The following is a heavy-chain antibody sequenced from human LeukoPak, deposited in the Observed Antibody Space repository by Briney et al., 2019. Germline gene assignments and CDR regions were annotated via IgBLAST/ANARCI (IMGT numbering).Heavy chain of an antibody. CDR3: STYYYDSSGYYSFDY. Sequence: SVKVSCKASGGTFSSYAISWERQAPGQGLEWMGGIIPIFGTANYAQKFQGRVTITADESTSTAYMELSSLRSEDTAVYYCSTYYYDSSGYYSFDYWGQGTLVTVSS. V-gene: IGHV1-69*13. J-gene: IGHJ4*02. D-gene: IGHD3-22*01. CDR2: IIPIFGTA. CDR1: GGTFSSYA.